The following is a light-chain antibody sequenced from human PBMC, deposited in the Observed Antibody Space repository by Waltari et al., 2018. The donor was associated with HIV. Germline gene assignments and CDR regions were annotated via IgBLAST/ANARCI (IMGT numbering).Light chain of an antibody. CDR2: EDK. J-gene: IGLJ2*01. CDR3: GSNIFGRGFV. V-gene: IGLV6-57*01. Sequence: NCMLTQPPHLSESPGKRVTSSCPRSSGNSDSYFEQRYQQRPGSSSPTVIYEDKRRPSGVLEPFSGSSATSSNSAPLPISGLETEDEADYYCGSNIFGRGFVVGGGTRLTVL. CDR1: SGNSDSYF.